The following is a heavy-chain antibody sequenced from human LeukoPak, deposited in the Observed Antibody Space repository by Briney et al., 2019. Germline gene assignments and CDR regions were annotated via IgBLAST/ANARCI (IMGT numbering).Heavy chain of an antibody. J-gene: IGHJ3*02. CDR3: AKVVRDGYEGGSTFDM. D-gene: IGHD5-24*01. V-gene: IGHV3-11*01. CDR2: ISGRSTAI. Sequence: GGSLRLSCAASGFTFSDYYMSWIRQAPGKGLECISYISGRSTAIEYADSVRGRFTIPRDNARNSLYLQMNSLTAEDTAVYYCAKVVRDGYEGGSTFDMWGQGTMVTVSS. CDR1: GFTFSDYY.